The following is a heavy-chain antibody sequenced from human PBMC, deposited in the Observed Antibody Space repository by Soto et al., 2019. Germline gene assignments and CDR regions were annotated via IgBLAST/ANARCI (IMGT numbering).Heavy chain of an antibody. CDR1: GFTFSSYA. D-gene: IGHD6-19*01. CDR2: ISGSGDST. Sequence: GGSLRLSCAASGFTFSSYAMSWVRQAPGKGLEWVSVISGSGDSTYQADSMKGRFTISRDNSKSTLFLQVNSLRAEDTAVYYCAKAAVGSEWYSAFDIWGQGTMVTV. J-gene: IGHJ3*02. V-gene: IGHV3-23*01. CDR3: AKAAVGSEWYSAFDI.